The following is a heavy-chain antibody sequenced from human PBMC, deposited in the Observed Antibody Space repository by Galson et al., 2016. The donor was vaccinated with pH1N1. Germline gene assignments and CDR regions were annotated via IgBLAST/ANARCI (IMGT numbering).Heavy chain of an antibody. CDR1: GFTFSNYW. Sequence: LRLSCAASGFTFSNYWMHWVRQSPGNGLVWVARINDEGTSRSHADSVEGRFTISRDNSKNMVYLQMNKLGADDTAVYLCARMVATAIDHWVEQNWHLDFWGRGTPVTVAS. CDR3: ARMVATAIDHWVEQNWHLDF. D-gene: IGHD2-21*02. CDR2: INDEGTSR. V-gene: IGHV3-74*01. J-gene: IGHJ2*01.